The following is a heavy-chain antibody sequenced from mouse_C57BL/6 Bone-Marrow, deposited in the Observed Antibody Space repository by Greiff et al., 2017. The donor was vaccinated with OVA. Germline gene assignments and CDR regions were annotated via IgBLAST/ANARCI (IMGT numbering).Heavy chain of an antibody. Sequence: QVQLQQSGAELARPGASVKLSCKASGYTFTSYGISWVKQRTGQGLEWIGEIYPRSGNTYYNEKFKGKATLTADKSSSTAYMELRSLTSEYSAVYVCARRVLLRPMDYWGQGTSVTVSS. CDR3: ARRVLLRPMDY. CDR2: IYPRSGNT. CDR1: GYTFTSYG. D-gene: IGHD1-2*01. J-gene: IGHJ4*01. V-gene: IGHV1-81*01.